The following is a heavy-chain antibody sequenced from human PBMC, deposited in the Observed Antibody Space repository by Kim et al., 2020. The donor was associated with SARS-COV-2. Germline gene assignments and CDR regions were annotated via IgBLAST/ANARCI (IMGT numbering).Heavy chain of an antibody. Sequence: GGSLRLSCAASGFTFSTYAMNWARQAPGKGLEWVAVMSHDGSATYYADSVKGRFTISRDNSKNTLYLQMNSLRPEDTAVYYCAREEYSYSLGAFDIWGQGTMVTVSS. D-gene: IGHD5-18*01. CDR3: AREEYSYSLGAFDI. CDR2: MSHDGSAT. J-gene: IGHJ3*02. V-gene: IGHV3-30*04. CDR1: GFTFSTYA.